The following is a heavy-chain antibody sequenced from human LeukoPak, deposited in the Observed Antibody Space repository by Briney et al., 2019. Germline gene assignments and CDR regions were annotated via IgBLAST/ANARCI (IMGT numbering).Heavy chain of an antibody. J-gene: IGHJ5*02. CDR1: GFTFSSYS. D-gene: IGHD6-13*01. V-gene: IGHV3-21*04. CDR2: ISSSSSYI. Sequence: GGSLRLSCAASGFTFSSYSMNWVRQAPGKGLEWVSSISSSSSYIYYADSVKGRFTISRDNAKNSLYLQMNSLRAEDTAVYYCARLNKGSSSWYWGYNWFDPWGQGTLVTVSS. CDR3: ARLNKGSSSWYWGYNWFDP.